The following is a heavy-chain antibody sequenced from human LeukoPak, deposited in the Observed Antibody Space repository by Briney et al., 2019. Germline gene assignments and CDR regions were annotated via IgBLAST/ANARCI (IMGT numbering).Heavy chain of an antibody. CDR3: ARESGTERYIDY. D-gene: IGHD1-26*01. CDR1: GGSLSSYF. CDR2: IYTSGST. Sequence: SETLSLTCTVSGGSLSSYFWSWIRQPAGKGLEWIGRIYTSGSTNYNPSLKSRVTMSVDTSKNQFSLKLSSVTAADTAVYYCARESGTERYIDYWGQGTLVTVSS. J-gene: IGHJ4*02. V-gene: IGHV4-4*07.